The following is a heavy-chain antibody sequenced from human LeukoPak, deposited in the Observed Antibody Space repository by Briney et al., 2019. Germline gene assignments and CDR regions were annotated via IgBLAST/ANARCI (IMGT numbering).Heavy chain of an antibody. CDR3: ARGPRNSDWYSIDY. CDR2: IYTSGST. V-gene: IGHV4-4*07. J-gene: IGHJ4*02. CDR1: GGSISSYF. Sequence: PSETLSLTCSVSGGSISSYFWGWIRQPAGKGLEWIGRIYTSGSTDYNPSLKSRVTMSVDTSKNQFSLKLNSVTAADTAVYYCARGPRNSDWYSIDYWGQGTLATVSS. D-gene: IGHD6-19*01.